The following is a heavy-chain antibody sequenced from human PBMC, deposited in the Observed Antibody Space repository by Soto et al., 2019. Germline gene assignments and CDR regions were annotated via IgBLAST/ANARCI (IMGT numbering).Heavy chain of an antibody. D-gene: IGHD3-16*01. CDR3: ARMATFGSLNWFDP. CDR1: GYSFTNND. CDR2: MNPGSGDT. V-gene: IGHV1-8*01. J-gene: IGHJ5*02. Sequence: VKVSCKASGYSFTNNDVAWVRQATGQGFEWMGWMNPGSGDTGYAQKFQGRVTMTRDIPIATAYMELSSLRSDDTAIYYCARMATFGSLNWFDPWGQGTLVPVSS.